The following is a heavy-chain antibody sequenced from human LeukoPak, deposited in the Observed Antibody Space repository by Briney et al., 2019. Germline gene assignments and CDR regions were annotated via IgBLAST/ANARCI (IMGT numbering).Heavy chain of an antibody. CDR1: EYTFTSYD. J-gene: IGHJ4*02. V-gene: IGHV1-8*01. D-gene: IGHD6-13*01. CDR3: ARGAAAGIRPVDY. Sequence: ASVKVSCKASEYTFTSYDINWVRQARGQGLEWMGWMNPNNGNTGYAQKFQGRITMTRNTSISTAYMELRSLRSDDTAVYYCARGAAAGIRPVDYWGQGTLVTVSS. CDR2: MNPNNGNT.